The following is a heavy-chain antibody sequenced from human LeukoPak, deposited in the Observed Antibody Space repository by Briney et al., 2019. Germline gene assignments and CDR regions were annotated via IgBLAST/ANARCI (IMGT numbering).Heavy chain of an antibody. CDR3: AKGKEWERSPY. CDR2: ISGSGGST. Sequence: GSLRLSCAASGFTFSSYAMSWVRQAPGKGLEWVSAISGSGGSTYYADSVKGRFTISRDNSKNTPYLQMNSLRAEDTAVYYCAKGKEWERSPYWGQGTLVTVSS. J-gene: IGHJ4*02. D-gene: IGHD1-26*01. CDR1: GFTFSSYA. V-gene: IGHV3-23*01.